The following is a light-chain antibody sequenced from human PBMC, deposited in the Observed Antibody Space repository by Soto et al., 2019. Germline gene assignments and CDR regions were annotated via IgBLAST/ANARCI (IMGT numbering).Light chain of an antibody. CDR2: GAF. Sequence: EIVMTQSPATLSVSPGERATLSCRASQSVSSSYLAWYQQKPGQAPRLLIYGAFTRATGIPARFSGSGSGTEFTLTISSLQSEDFAVYYCQQYNNWPTWTYGQGTKVDIK. CDR3: QQYNNWPTWT. J-gene: IGKJ1*01. V-gene: IGKV3-15*01. CDR1: QSVSSSY.